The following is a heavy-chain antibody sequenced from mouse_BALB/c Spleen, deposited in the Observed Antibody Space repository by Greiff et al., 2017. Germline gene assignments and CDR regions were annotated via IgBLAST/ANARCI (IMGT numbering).Heavy chain of an antibody. CDR3: RLGFAY. CDR2: INPSNGRT. D-gene: IGHD3-2*02. CDR1: GYTFTSYW. V-gene: IGHV1S81*02. J-gene: IGHJ3*01. Sequence: QVQLQQPGAELVKPGASVKLSCKASGYTFTSYWMHWVKQRPGQGLEWIGEINPSNGRTNYNEKFKSKATLTVDKSSSTAYMQLSSLTSEDSAVYYCRLGFAYGGQGTLVTVSA.